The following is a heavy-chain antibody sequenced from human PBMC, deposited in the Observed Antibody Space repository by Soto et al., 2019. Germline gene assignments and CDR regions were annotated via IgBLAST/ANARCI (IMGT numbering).Heavy chain of an antibody. CDR1: GGTFSSYA. V-gene: IGHV1-69*13. CDR2: IIPIFGTA. CDR3: ARSIPYCSSTSCYTSWFDP. Sequence: ASVKVSCKASGGTFSSYAISWVRQAPGQGLEWMGGIIPIFGTANYAQKFQGRVTITADESTSTAYMELSSLRSEDTAVYCCARSIPYCSSTSCYTSWFDPWGQGTLVTVSS. D-gene: IGHD2-2*02. J-gene: IGHJ5*02.